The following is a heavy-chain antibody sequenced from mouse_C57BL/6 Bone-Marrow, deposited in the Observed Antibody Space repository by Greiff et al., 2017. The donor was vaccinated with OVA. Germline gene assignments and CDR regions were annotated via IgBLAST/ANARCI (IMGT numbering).Heavy chain of an antibody. Sequence: QLQQPGAELVMPGASVKLSCKASGYTFTSYWMHWVKQRPGQGLEWIGEIDPSDSYTNYNQKFKGKSTLTVDKSSSTAYMQLSSLTSEDAAVDYCARPDGYFYFDVWGTGTTVTVSS. D-gene: IGHD2-3*01. CDR2: IDPSDSYT. J-gene: IGHJ1*03. CDR1: GYTFTSYW. CDR3: ARPDGYFYFDV. V-gene: IGHV1-69*01.